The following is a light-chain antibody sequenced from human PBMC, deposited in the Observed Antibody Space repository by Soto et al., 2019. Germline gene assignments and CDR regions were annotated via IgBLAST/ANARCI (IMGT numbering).Light chain of an antibody. CDR2: GAS. CDR3: QQYNNWPPIT. CDR1: QSISRN. Sequence: LMTQSPASLSVSPGGRVTLSCRASQSISRNLAWFQQRPGQAPRLLIYGASNTATGVPARFSGSGSGTEFTLTISSLQSEDFAVYFCQQYNNWPPITFGQGTRLEMK. V-gene: IGKV3-15*01. J-gene: IGKJ5*01.